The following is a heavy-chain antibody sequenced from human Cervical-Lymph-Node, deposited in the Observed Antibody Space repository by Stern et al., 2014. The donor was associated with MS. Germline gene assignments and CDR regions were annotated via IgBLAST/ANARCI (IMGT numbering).Heavy chain of an antibody. CDR3: ARQRYFDY. V-gene: IGHV5-51*01. CDR2: IFPGGSDI. J-gene: IGHJ4*02. CDR1: GYPFTSYW. Sequence: EVQLLESGPEVKRPGESLKISCQASGYPFTSYWIGWVRQMPGKGLEWIAIIFPGGSDIRSSPSFQGRVTISANKSSSPAYLQWNNLKASDTAIYYCARQRYFDYWGQGTLVTVSS.